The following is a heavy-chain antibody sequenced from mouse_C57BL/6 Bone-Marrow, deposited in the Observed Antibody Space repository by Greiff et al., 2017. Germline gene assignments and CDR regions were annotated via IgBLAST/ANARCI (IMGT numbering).Heavy chain of an antibody. V-gene: IGHV1-47*01. J-gene: IGHJ2*01. CDR3: ARGGNYGGYYFDY. D-gene: IGHD2-1*01. Sequence: VKLMESGAELVKPGASVKMSCKASGYTFTTYPIEWMKQNHGKSLEWIGNFHPYNDDTKYNEKFKGKATLTVEKSYSTVYLELSRLTSDDSAVYYCARGGNYGGYYFDYWGQGTTLTVSS. CDR2: FHPYNDDT. CDR1: GYTFTTYP.